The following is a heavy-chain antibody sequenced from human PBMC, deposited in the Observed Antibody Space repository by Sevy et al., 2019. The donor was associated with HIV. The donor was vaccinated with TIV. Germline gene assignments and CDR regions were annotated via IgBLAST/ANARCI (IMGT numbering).Heavy chain of an antibody. D-gene: IGHD2-2*01. J-gene: IGHJ6*03. CDR3: ARDRKAAAAIGNHYYMDV. V-gene: IGHV3-48*02. CDR1: GFTFSSYS. CDR2: ISSSSTI. Sequence: GGSLRLSCAASGFTFSSYSMNWVRQAPGKGLEWVSYISSSSTIYYADSVKGRFTISRDNAKNSLYLQMNSLRDEDTAVYYCARDRKAAAAIGNHYYMDVWGKGTTVTVSS.